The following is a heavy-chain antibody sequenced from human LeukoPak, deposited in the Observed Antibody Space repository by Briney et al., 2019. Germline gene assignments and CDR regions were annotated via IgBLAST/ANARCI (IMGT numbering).Heavy chain of an antibody. D-gene: IGHD3/OR15-3a*01. Sequence: GGSLRLSCAASGFTFSSYWMSWVRQAPGKGLEWVANIKQDGSEKYYVDSVKGRFTISRDNAKNSLYLQMNSLRAEDTAVYYCASTTLDWLSSYYFDYWGQGTLVTVSS. CDR1: GFTFSSYW. CDR2: IKQDGSEK. J-gene: IGHJ4*02. CDR3: ASTTLDWLSSYYFDY. V-gene: IGHV3-7*01.